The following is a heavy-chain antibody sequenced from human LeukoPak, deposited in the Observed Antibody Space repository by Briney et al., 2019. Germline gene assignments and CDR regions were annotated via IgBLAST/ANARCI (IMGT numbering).Heavy chain of an antibody. V-gene: IGHV4-4*02. Sequence: PSGTLSLTCAVSGGSISSNNWWSWVRQPPGKGLEWIGEIYHSGSTNYNPSLKSRVTISVDKSKNQFSLKLSSVTAADTAVYYCARDLASMVRGVIVDDYWGQGTLLTVPS. D-gene: IGHD3-10*01. J-gene: IGHJ4*02. CDR3: ARDLASMVRGVIVDDY. CDR2: IYHSGST. CDR1: GGSISSNNW.